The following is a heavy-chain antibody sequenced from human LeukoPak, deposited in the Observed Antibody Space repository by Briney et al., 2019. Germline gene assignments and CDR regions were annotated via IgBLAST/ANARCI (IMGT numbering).Heavy chain of an antibody. CDR2: IKPDGSEK. V-gene: IGHV3-7*03. Sequence: GGSLRLSCAASGFTFSGYWMSWVRQAPGKGLEWVANIKPDGSEKYYVDSVKGRFTISRDNAKNSLYLQMNSLRAEDTAVYYCARAARGAKPPPYYFYYGLDVWGQGTTVTVSS. J-gene: IGHJ6*02. D-gene: IGHD1-26*01. CDR3: ARAARGAKPPPYYFYYGLDV. CDR1: GFTFSGYW.